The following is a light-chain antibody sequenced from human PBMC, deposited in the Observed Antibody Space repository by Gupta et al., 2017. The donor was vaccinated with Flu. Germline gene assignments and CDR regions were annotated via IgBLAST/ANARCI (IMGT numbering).Light chain of an antibody. CDR2: DDN. V-gene: IGLV3-21*02. CDR3: QVLDSHEDDVV. Sequence: SYVLTQPPSVSVAPGQTARIACGGHNIGSKSVHWYQQKPGQAPRLVVFDDNFRPSEVPERFAGSNAENAAKLNISGVEVGDEADYFCQVLDSHEDDVVFGGGTKLTVL. CDR1: NIGSKS. J-gene: IGLJ2*01.